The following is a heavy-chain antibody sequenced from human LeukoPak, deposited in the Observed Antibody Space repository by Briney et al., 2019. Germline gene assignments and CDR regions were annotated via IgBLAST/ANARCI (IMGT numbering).Heavy chain of an antibody. CDR2: MNPDRGGT. CDR1: GYSFTTYY. D-gene: IGHD3-22*01. CDR3: ARDVTTIEYYYDSSGYPDWYFDL. V-gene: IGHV1-2*02. J-gene: IGHJ2*01. Sequence: ASVKVSCKTSGYSFTTYYMHWVRQAPGQGLEWMGWMNPDRGGTNYAQRFQGRVTTTRDTSISTAYMELSRLRSEDTAVYYCARDVTTIEYYYDSSGYPDWYFDLWGRGTLVTVSS.